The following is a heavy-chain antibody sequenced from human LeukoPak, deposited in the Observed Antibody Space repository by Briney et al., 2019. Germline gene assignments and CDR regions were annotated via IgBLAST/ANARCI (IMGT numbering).Heavy chain of an antibody. Sequence: PGGSLRLSCAASGFTFSSYWMSWVRQAPGKGLEWVANIKQDGSEKYYVGSVKGRFTISRDNAKNSLYLQMNSLRAEDTAVYYCARDLTGTYYYYYMDVWGKGTTVTVSS. J-gene: IGHJ6*03. CDR1: GFTFSSYW. V-gene: IGHV3-7*01. D-gene: IGHD1-7*01. CDR2: IKQDGSEK. CDR3: ARDLTGTYYYYYMDV.